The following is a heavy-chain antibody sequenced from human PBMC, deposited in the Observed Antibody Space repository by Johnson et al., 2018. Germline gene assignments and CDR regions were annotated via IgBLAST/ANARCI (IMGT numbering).Heavy chain of an antibody. CDR2: ISYDGSDE. V-gene: IGHV3-30*18. J-gene: IGHJ6*03. D-gene: IGHD5-12*01. CDR3: AKDVYRRLLSNYYYMDV. CDR1: GFTFSSYG. Sequence: QVQLVESGGGVVQPGRSLRLACAASGFTFSSYGMHWVRQTPGKGLEWVAVISYDGSDEYYADSVKGRFTISRDNSKNTLYLQMNSLRAEDTAVYYGAKDVYRRLLSNYYYMDVWGKGTTVTVSS.